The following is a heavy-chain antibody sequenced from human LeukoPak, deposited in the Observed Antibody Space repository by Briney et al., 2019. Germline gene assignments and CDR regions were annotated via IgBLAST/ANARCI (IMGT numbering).Heavy chain of an antibody. D-gene: IGHD1-1*01. V-gene: IGHV1-69*04. CDR1: GYTFTSYG. J-gene: IGHJ3*02. CDR2: IIPILGIA. CDR3: ARPGTTRGDAFDI. Sequence: SVKVSCKASGYTFTSYGISWVRRAPGQGLEWMGRIIPILGIANYAQKFQGRVTITADKSTSTAYMELSSLRSEDTAVYYCARPGTTRGDAFDIWGQGTMVTVSS.